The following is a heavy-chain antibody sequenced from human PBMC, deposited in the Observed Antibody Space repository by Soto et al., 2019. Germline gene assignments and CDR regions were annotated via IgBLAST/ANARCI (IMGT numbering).Heavy chain of an antibody. D-gene: IGHD6-19*01. Sequence: QVDLVQSGAEVKKPGASVTISCKASGSAITRYYIHWVRQAPGRGLEGMGIINPGGGSASYAHKFQARVTRDKDTFTGTVYMDLRSLRTEDTAVYYCARNTSGWSLNGLDVWGQGTTVNVSS. J-gene: IGHJ6*02. CDR2: INPGGGSA. V-gene: IGHV1-46*01. CDR3: ARNTSGWSLNGLDV. CDR1: GSAITRYY.